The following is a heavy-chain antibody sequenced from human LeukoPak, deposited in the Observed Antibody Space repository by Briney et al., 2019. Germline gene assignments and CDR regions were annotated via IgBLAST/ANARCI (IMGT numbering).Heavy chain of an antibody. CDR3: ARDPGHHYYFDY. J-gene: IGHJ4*02. CDR2: ISYDGSNK. Sequence: PGGSLRLSCAASGFTFSSYAMHWVRQAPGKGLEWVAVISYDGSNKYYADSVKGRFTISRDNSKNTLYLQMNSLRAEDTAVYYCARDPGHHYYFDYWGQGTLVTVSS. V-gene: IGHV3-30-3*01. CDR1: GFTFSSYA.